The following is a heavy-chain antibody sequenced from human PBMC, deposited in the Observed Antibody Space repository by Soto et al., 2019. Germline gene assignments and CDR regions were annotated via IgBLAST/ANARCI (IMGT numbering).Heavy chain of an antibody. CDR1: GYTFSSSG. D-gene: IGHD6-19*01. CDR2: VGNYNGNT. V-gene: IGHV1-18*01. Sequence: QVQLVQSGAEVKKPGASVKVSCKASGYTFSSSGISWVRQAPGQGLDWMGWVGNYNGNTNYAQMFQGRVTMTTDTSTSTAYMELRSLRFDDTAVYYCARVNFPPLAVAGYFDYWGQGTLVTVSS. CDR3: ARVNFPPLAVAGYFDY. J-gene: IGHJ4*02.